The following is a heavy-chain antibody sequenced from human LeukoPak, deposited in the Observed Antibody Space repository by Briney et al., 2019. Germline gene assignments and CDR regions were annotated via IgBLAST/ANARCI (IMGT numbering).Heavy chain of an antibody. CDR2: ITWNSDDM. CDR1: GFTFDGYG. Sequence: GRSLRLSCAASGFTFDGYGMYWVRPAPGKGLEWVSGITWNSDDMAYADSVKGRFTISRDNAKNCLYLQMNSLRVEDTALYYCTKVTDWRTVFDYWGQGTLVTVSS. V-gene: IGHV3-9*01. CDR3: TKVTDWRTVFDY. D-gene: IGHD3-9*01. J-gene: IGHJ4*02.